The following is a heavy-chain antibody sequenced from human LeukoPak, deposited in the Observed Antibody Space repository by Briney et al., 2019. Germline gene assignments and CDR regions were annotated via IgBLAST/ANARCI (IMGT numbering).Heavy chain of an antibody. CDR1: SGSISSYY. Sequence: SETLSLTCTVSSGSISSYYWSWIRQPPGKGLEWIGYIYYSGSTNYNPSLKSRVTISVDTSKNQFSLKLSSVTAADTAVYYCARHADTGWFDPWGQGTLVTVSS. V-gene: IGHV4-59*08. CDR2: IYYSGST. J-gene: IGHJ5*02. CDR3: ARHADTGWFDP. D-gene: IGHD5-18*01.